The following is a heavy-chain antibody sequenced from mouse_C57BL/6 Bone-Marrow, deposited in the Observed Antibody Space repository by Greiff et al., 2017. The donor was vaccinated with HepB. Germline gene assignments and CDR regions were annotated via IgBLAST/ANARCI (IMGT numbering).Heavy chain of an antibody. CDR3: ARRRATVVAHFDY. D-gene: IGHD1-1*01. V-gene: IGHV1-53*01. CDR1: GYTFTSYW. CDR2: INPSNGGT. J-gene: IGHJ2*01. Sequence: QVQLQQPGAELVMPGASVKLSCKASGYTFTSYWMHWVKQRPGQGLEWIGNINPSNGGTNYNEKFKSKATLTVDKSSSTAYMQLSSLTSEDSAVYYCARRRATVVAHFDYWGQGTTLTVSS.